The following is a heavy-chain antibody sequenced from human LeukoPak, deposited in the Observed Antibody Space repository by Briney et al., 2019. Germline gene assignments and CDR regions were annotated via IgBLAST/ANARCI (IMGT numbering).Heavy chain of an antibody. CDR2: ITGRGGTT. CDR3: ARGATNVNSYGSSFDY. Sequence: GGSLRLSCAAPGLTFSTYAMNSVPQSPGKGLEWVSVITGRGGTTFYADSVKGRFTVSRDNSKNTLYVQMNSLRAEDTAVYYCARGATNVNSYGSSFDYWGQGTLVAVSS. CDR1: GLTFSTYA. D-gene: IGHD5-18*01. J-gene: IGHJ4*02. V-gene: IGHV3-23*01.